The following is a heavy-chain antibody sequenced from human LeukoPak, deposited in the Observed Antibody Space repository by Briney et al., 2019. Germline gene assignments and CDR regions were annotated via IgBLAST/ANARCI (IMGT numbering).Heavy chain of an antibody. V-gene: IGHV3-33*01. J-gene: IGHJ4*02. CDR1: GFTFSSYG. D-gene: IGHD3-3*01. Sequence: GGSLRLSCAASGFTFSSYGMHWVRQAPGKGLEWVAVIWYDGSNKYYADSVKGRFTISRDNSKNTLYLQMNSLRAEDTAVYYCARESYDFWSGYAYYFDYWGQGTLVTVSS. CDR2: IWYDGSNK. CDR3: ARESYDFWSGYAYYFDY.